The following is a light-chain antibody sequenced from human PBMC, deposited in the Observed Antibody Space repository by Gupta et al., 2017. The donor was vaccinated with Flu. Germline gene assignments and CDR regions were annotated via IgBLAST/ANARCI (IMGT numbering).Light chain of an antibody. J-gene: IGKJ1*01. CDR2: GAS. CDR1: QSVRSNY. V-gene: IGKV3-20*01. Sequence: ERATLSCRASQSVRSNYLAWYQQKPGQAPRLLIYGASSRATGIPERFSGSGSGTDFTLTVSRLEPEDFEVCYCQQYDSSPWTFGQGTKVELK. CDR3: QQYDSSPWT.